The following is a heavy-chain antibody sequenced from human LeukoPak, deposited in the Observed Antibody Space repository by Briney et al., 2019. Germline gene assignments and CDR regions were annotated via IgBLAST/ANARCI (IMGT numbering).Heavy chain of an antibody. Sequence: GASVKVSCKASGYTFTSYGISWVRQAPGQGLEWMGWISAYNGNTNYAQKLQGRVTMTTDTSTSTAYMELRSLRSDDTAVYYCARVSYYYDSSGYFNWFDPWGQGTLVTVSS. D-gene: IGHD3-22*01. CDR2: ISAYNGNT. CDR3: ARVSYYYDSSGYFNWFDP. V-gene: IGHV1-18*01. CDR1: GYTFTSYG. J-gene: IGHJ5*02.